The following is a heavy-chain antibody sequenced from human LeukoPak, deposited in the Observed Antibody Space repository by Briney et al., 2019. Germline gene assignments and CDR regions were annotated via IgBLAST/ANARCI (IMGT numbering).Heavy chain of an antibody. CDR1: GGTFSSYA. D-gene: IGHD6-13*01. CDR3: ATRPPIAAAGTFDY. Sequence: SVKVSCKASGGTFSSYAISWVRQAPGQGLEWMGGIIPIFGTANYAQKFQGRVTITADESTSTAYMELSRLRSDDTAVYYCATRPPIAAAGTFDYWGRGTLVTVSS. CDR2: IIPIFGTA. V-gene: IGHV1-69*13. J-gene: IGHJ4*02.